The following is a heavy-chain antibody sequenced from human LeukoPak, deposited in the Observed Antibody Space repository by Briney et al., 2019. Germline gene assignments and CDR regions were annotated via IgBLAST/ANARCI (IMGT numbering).Heavy chain of an antibody. Sequence: ASVKVSCKASGYTFTSYGISWVRQAPGQGLEWMGWISAYNGNTNYAQKLQGRVTMTTDTSTSTAYMELRRLRSDDTAVYYCARGTALNDYGDSSDDWGQGTLVTVSS. D-gene: IGHD4-17*01. V-gene: IGHV1-18*01. J-gene: IGHJ4*02. CDR1: GYTFTSYG. CDR2: ISAYNGNT. CDR3: ARGTALNDYGDSSDD.